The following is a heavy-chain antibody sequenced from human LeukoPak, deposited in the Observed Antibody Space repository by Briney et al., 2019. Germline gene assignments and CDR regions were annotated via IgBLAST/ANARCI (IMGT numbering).Heavy chain of an antibody. CDR1: AFTFTSYS. D-gene: IGHD6-13*01. J-gene: IGHJ4*02. Sequence: GRSRRLASAAAAFTFTSYSMSWVRQAPGKWLEWVSVISVGGGGTTYADSVKGRFTISRDNSKNTLYLQMTSLRAEETAVYYCAGSSSWYYFKYWGQGTLVTVSS. CDR2: ISVGGGGT. CDR3: AGSSSWYYFKY. V-gene: IGHV3-23*01.